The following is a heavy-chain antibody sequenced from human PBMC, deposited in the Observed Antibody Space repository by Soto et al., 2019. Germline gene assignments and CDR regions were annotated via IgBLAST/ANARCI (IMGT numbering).Heavy chain of an antibody. D-gene: IGHD6-13*01. CDR3: HTFKQQLVRNVDY. Sequence: QVQLVQSGAEVKKPGSSVKVSCKASGGTFSSYAISWVRQAPGQGLEWMGGIIPIFGTANYAQKFQGRVTITADESTSTAYMDPSSLRSEDTAVYYCHTFKQQLVRNVDYWGQGTLVTVSS. CDR2: IIPIFGTA. J-gene: IGHJ4*02. CDR1: GGTFSSYA. V-gene: IGHV1-69*12.